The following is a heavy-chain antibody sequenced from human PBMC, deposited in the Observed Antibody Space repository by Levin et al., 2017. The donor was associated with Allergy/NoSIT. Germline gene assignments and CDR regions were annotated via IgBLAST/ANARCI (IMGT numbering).Heavy chain of an antibody. CDR1: GFTFDDYG. CDR3: ARDARQWLRGGAFDI. J-gene: IGHJ3*02. Sequence: PGGSLRLSCAASGFTFDDYGMSWVRQAPGKGLEWVSGINWNGGSTGYADSVKGRFTISRDNAKNSLYLQMNSLRAEDTALYYCARDARQWLRGGAFDIWGQGTMVTVSS. CDR2: INWNGGST. V-gene: IGHV3-20*04. D-gene: IGHD6-19*01.